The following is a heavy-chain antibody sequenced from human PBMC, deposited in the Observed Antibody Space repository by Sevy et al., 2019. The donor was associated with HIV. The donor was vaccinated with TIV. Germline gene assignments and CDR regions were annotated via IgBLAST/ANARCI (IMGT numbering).Heavy chain of an antibody. J-gene: IGHJ4*02. D-gene: IGHD6-19*01. CDR3: AKEWTLLSDWYGEFDY. CDR2: ISNSGANT. V-gene: IGHV3-23*01. CDR1: GFTFTNYG. Sequence: GGSLRLSCAASGFTFTNYGMHWVRQAPGKGLEWVSGISNSGANTYYADSVRGRFTVSRDNSKNTVYLQLNSLMAEDTAIYYCAKEWTLLSDWYGEFDYWGQGTLVTVSS.